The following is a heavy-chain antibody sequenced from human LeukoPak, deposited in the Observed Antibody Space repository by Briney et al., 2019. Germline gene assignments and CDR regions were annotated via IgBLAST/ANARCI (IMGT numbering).Heavy chain of an antibody. V-gene: IGHV4-59*01. J-gene: IGHJ3*02. CDR1: GGSISSYY. D-gene: IGHD3-3*02. CDR2: IYYSGST. CDR3: ARGGGIRSAFDI. Sequence: SETLSLTCTVSGGSISSYYWSWIRQPPGKGLEWIGYIYYSGSTNYNPSLKSRVTISVDTSKNQFSLKLSSVTAADTAVYYCARGGGIRSAFDIWGQGTMVTVPS.